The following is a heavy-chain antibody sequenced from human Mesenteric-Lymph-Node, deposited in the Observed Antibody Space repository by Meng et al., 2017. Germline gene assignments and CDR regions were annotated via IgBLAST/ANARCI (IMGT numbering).Heavy chain of an antibody. D-gene: IGHD3-22*01. Sequence: QVQLVQSGAEVKKPGASVKVSCKASGYTFTGYYIHWVRQAPGQGLEWMGRINLNSGGTNYAQKFQGRVTMTWDTSISAAQMELSSLRSDDTAVYYCAAFYYESSGYFRADYWGQGILVTASS. CDR2: INLNSGGT. V-gene: IGHV1-2*06. CDR1: GYTFTGYY. CDR3: AAFYYESSGYFRADY. J-gene: IGHJ4*02.